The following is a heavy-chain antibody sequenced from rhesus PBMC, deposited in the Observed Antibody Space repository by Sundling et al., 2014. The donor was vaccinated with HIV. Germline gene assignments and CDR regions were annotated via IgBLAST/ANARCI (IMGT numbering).Heavy chain of an antibody. Sequence: QLQLQESGPGLVKPSETLSVTCAVSGGSISSNYWSWIRQAPGKGLEWIGYITYSGSTTYNPSLKNRVTISRDTSKNQFSLQVTSVTAADTAVYYCARDLNESWRYIVYGLESWGQGVIVTVSS. J-gene: IGHJ6*01. CDR3: ARDLNESWRYIVYGLES. CDR1: GGSISSNY. V-gene: IGHV4-122*02. D-gene: IGHD1-1-1*01. CDR2: ITYSGST.